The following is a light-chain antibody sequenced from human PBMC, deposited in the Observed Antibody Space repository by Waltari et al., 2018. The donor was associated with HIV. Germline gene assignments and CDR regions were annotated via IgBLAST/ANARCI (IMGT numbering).Light chain of an antibody. CDR1: SSNIGSNT. CDR2: SND. V-gene: IGLV1-44*01. CDR3: ATWDDNLNGWV. J-gene: IGLJ3*02. Sequence: QSVLTQPPSASGTPGQRVTISCSGSSSNIGSNTVSWYQQLPGRPPKVFIYSNDDRPSGVPDRFSGSKSGTSASLAISGLQSEDEADYYCATWDDNLNGWVFGGGTKVTVL.